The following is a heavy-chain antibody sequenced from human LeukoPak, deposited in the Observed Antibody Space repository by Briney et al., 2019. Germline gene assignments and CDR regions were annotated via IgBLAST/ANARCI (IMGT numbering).Heavy chain of an antibody. V-gene: IGHV3-23*01. D-gene: IGHD1/OR15-1a*01. CDR1: GFTFDDYC. Sequence: GRSLTLSCPPSGFTFDDYCMRWVRQAPGEGRGWVSIIRDSGANTYYADSVRGRFTIARDNSKNTLYLQMNSLRAEDTAVYYCAKGGEQVTWNFQNWGQGTLVTVSS. J-gene: IGHJ1*01. CDR2: IRDSGANT. CDR3: AKGGEQVTWNFQN.